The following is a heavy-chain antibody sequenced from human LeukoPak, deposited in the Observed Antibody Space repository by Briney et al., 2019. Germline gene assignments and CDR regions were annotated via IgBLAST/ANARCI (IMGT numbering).Heavy chain of an antibody. CDR2: ISGSGGST. CDR3: AKVPTFANWGSGDY. D-gene: IGHD7-27*01. V-gene: IGHV3-23*01. CDR1: GFTFSSYA. J-gene: IGHJ4*02. Sequence: PGGSLRLSCAASGFTFSSYAMNWVRQTPGKGLDWVSAISGSGGSTYYADSVKGRFTISRDNSKNTLYLQMNSLGAEDTAVYYCAKVPTFANWGSGDYWGQGTLVTVSS.